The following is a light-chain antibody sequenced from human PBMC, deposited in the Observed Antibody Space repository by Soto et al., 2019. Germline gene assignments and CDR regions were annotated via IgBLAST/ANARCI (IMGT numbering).Light chain of an antibody. J-gene: IGKJ4*01. Sequence: ALQMTPSPSSLSASVGDRVTITCRASQGIRNDLGWYQQKPGKAPKLLIYSAFTLHSGVPSRFSGSGSGTEFTLTISSLQPEDFATYYCLQDDAYPLTFGGGTKVEIK. V-gene: IGKV1-6*01. CDR2: SAF. CDR1: QGIRND. CDR3: LQDDAYPLT.